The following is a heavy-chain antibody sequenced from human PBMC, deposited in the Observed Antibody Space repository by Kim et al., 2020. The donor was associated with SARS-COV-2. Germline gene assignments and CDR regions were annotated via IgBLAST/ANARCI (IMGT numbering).Heavy chain of an antibody. J-gene: IGHJ4*02. D-gene: IGHD6-13*01. CDR2: T. CDR3: ATNLAAAGVV. Sequence: TYYVESVKGRFISSRDNSKNTLYLQMSSLRVEDTAVYYCATNLAAAGVVWGQGTLVTVSS. V-gene: IGHV3-66*01.